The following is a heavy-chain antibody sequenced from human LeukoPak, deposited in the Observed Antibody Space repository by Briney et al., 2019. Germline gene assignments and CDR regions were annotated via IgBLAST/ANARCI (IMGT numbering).Heavy chain of an antibody. V-gene: IGHV3-21*01. Sequence: PGGSLRLSCAASGFTFSSYSMNWVRQAPGKGLEWVSSISSSSSYIYYADSVKGRFTISRDKAKNSLYLQMNSLRAEDTAVYYCARVMRYDFWSGYPLGVYYYYYGMDVWGQGTTVTVSS. CDR3: ARVMRYDFWSGYPLGVYYYYYGMDV. CDR1: GFTFSSYS. J-gene: IGHJ6*02. D-gene: IGHD3-3*01. CDR2: ISSSSSYI.